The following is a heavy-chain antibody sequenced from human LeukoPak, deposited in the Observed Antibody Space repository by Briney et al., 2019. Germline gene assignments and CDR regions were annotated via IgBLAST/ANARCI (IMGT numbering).Heavy chain of an antibody. J-gene: IGHJ4*02. V-gene: IGHV3-15*01. Sequence: NPGGSLRLSCAASGFTFINAWMSWVRQAPGKGLEWVGRIKPKTDGGTTDYAAPVKGRFTISRDDSKNTLYLQMSSLETEDTAVYYCVTDGLYHSHVFDFWGQGTLVTVSS. D-gene: IGHD3/OR15-3a*01. CDR1: GFTFINAW. CDR3: VTDGLYHSHVFDF. CDR2: IKPKTDGGTT.